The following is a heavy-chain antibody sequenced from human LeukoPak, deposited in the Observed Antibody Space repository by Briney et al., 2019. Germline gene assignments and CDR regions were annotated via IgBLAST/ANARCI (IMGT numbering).Heavy chain of an antibody. V-gene: IGHV3-23*01. CDR1: GFTFSSYA. CDR3: AKPDSSGYYYISAAFDI. D-gene: IGHD3-22*01. J-gene: IGHJ3*02. Sequence: GGSLRLSCAASGFTFSSYAMSWVRQAPGKGLEWVSAISGSGGSTYYADSVKGRFTISRDNSKNTLYLQMNSLRAEDTAVYYCAKPDSSGYYYISAAFDIWGQGTMVTVSS. CDR2: ISGSGGST.